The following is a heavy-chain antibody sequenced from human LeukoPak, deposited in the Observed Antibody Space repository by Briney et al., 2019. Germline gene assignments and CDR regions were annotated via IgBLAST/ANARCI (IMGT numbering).Heavy chain of an antibody. CDR3: ASPYYYDSSGFRFDY. V-gene: IGHV4-34*01. D-gene: IGHD3-22*01. CDR1: GGSFSGYY. Sequence: PSETLSLTCAVYGGSFSGYYWSWIRQPPGKGLEWIGNIYYSGSTYYNPSLKSRVTISVHTSKNQFSLKLSSVTAADTAVYYCASPYYYDSSGFRFDYWGQGTLVTVSS. J-gene: IGHJ4*02. CDR2: IYYSGST.